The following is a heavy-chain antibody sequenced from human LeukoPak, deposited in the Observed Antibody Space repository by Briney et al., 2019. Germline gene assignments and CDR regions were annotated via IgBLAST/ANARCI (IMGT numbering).Heavy chain of an antibody. CDR1: GGSISSYY. CDR2: IYYSGST. J-gene: IGHJ3*02. V-gene: IGHV4-59*01. D-gene: IGHD3-9*01. Sequence: SETLSLTCTVSGGSISSYYWSWIRQPPGKGLEWIGYIYYSGSTNYNPSLKSRVTISVDTSKNQFSLKLSSVTAADTAVYYCARDFALYDILTGYYTGVAFDIWGQGTMVTVSS. CDR3: ARDFALYDILTGYYTGVAFDI.